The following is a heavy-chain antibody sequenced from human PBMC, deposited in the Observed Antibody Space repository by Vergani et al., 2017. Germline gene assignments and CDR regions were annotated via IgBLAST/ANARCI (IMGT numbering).Heavy chain of an antibody. J-gene: IGHJ6*02. V-gene: IGHV1-69*01. Sequence: QVQLVQSGAEVKKPGSSVKVSCKASGGTFSSYAISWVRQAPGQGLEWMGGIIPIFGTANYAQKFQGRVTITADESTSPAYMELCSLRSEDTAVYYCARGVLLWFGESRINYYYYGMDVWGQGTTVTVSS. CDR1: GGTFSSYA. CDR2: IIPIFGTA. D-gene: IGHD3-10*01. CDR3: ARGVLLWFGESRINYYYYGMDV.